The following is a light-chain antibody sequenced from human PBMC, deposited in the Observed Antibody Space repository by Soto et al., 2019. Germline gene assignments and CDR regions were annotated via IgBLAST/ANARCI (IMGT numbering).Light chain of an antibody. Sequence: DIQMTQSPSTLSASVGDRVTITCRASQSIRSRLAWYQQKPGKAPKLLIYRASTLENGVPSRFSGSGSGTEFTLTISSLQPDDFATYFCQEYDGHCTFGQGTKLEIK. CDR2: RAS. CDR3: QEYDGHCT. CDR1: QSIRSR. V-gene: IGKV1-5*03. J-gene: IGKJ2*02.